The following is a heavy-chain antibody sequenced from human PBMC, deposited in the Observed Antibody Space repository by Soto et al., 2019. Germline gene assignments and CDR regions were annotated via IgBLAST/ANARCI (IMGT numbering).Heavy chain of an antibody. CDR1: GFAVSSNY. D-gene: IGHD1-7*01. CDR3: ARSRTGTTYGGMDV. Sequence: EVQLVESGGDLVQPGGSLRLSCAASGFAVSSNYMTWVRQAPGKGLEWVSVIHSGGDTHYADSVRGRFTISRENSKNTLYLQMNSLRAEDTAVYYCARSRTGTTYGGMDVWGQGTTVTVSS. J-gene: IGHJ6*02. V-gene: IGHV3-66*01. CDR2: IHSGGDT.